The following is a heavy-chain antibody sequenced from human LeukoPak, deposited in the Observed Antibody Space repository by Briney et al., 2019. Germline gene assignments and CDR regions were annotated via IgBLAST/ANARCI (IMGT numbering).Heavy chain of an antibody. CDR1: GFIFSNYG. CDR2: ISASGSAT. CDR3: AKSVGGSGWYWFDY. J-gene: IGHJ4*02. D-gene: IGHD6-19*01. Sequence: GGSLRLSGAASGFIFSNYGMNWVRQAPGKGLEWVAAISASGSATSYADSVRGRFTISRDNSKSTTYLQMNSLRAEDTAVYYCAKSVGGSGWYWFDYWGQGTLVTVSS. V-gene: IGHV3-23*01.